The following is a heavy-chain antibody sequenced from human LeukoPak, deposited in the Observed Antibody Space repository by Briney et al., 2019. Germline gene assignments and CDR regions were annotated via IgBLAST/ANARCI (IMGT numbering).Heavy chain of an antibody. CDR1: GFTFNTSA. D-gene: IGHD1-26*01. V-gene: IGHV3-23*01. J-gene: IGHJ5*02. CDR3: AKGRGTRVYNWFDT. Sequence: SGGSLRLSCAGSGFTFNTSAMHWVRQAPGKGLEWVSAISGSGRSTYYTDSVRGRFTISRDNSKSTLYLQMNSLRAEDTAVYFCAKGRGTRVYNWFDTWGQGILVTVSS. CDR2: ISGSGRST.